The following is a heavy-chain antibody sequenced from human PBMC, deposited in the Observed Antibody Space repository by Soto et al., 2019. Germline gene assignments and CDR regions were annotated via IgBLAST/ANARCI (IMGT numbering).Heavy chain of an antibody. CDR3: ARDWESTVSTWSFGAF. V-gene: IGHV1-69*04. CDR2: IIPFLGVT. Sequence: ASVKVSCKASGGTFSPYTVNWVRQAPGQGLEWMGRIIPFLGVTNYAQKFQARVTLTADTSTTTAYMELSGLRFEDTAVYYCARDWESTVSTWSFGAFWGRGTLVTVPS. CDR1: GGTFSPYT. J-gene: IGHJ4*02. D-gene: IGHD3-10*01.